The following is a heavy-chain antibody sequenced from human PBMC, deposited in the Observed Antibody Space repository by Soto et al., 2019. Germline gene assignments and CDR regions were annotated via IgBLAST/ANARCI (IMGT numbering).Heavy chain of an antibody. CDR1: GYTFTSYA. Sequence: ASVKVSCKASGYTFTSYAMHWVRQAPGQRLEWMGWINAGNGNTKYSQKFQGRVTITRDASASTAYMELSSLRSEDTAVYYCARLNIAAAGPVDYWGQGTLVTVSS. D-gene: IGHD6-13*01. V-gene: IGHV1-3*01. CDR2: INAGNGNT. CDR3: ARLNIAAAGPVDY. J-gene: IGHJ4*02.